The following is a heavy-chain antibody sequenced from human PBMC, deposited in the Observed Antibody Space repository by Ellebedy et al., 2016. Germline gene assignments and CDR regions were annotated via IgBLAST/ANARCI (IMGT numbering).Heavy chain of an antibody. V-gene: IGHV3-48*04. CDR2: ISSSSSTI. CDR3: AKDGMYHLRNYYYYCMDV. D-gene: IGHD2-2*01. J-gene: IGHJ6*03. CDR1: GFTFSSYS. Sequence: GESLKISCAASGFTFSSYSMNWVRQAPGKGLEWVSYISSSSSTIYYADSVKGRFTISRDNAKNSLYLQMNSLRAEDTAVYYCAKDGMYHLRNYYYYCMDVWGKGTTVTVSS.